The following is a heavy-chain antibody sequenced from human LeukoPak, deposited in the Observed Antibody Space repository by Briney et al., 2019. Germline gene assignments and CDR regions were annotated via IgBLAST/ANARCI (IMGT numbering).Heavy chain of an antibody. Sequence: SETLSLTCTVSGDSISTYYWSWIRQPPGKGLEWIGYIYPSGGNTNYNPSLKNRATISVDTSKSQFSLKLDSVTAADTAVYYCARARIAAAGVSWFDPWGQGTLVTVSS. CDR2: IYPSGGNT. V-gene: IGHV4-4*09. CDR3: ARARIAAAGVSWFDP. J-gene: IGHJ5*02. D-gene: IGHD6-13*01. CDR1: GDSISTYY.